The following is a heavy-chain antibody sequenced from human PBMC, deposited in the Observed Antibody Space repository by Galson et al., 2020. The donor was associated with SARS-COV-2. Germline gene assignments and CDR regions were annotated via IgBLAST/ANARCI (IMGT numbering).Heavy chain of an antibody. D-gene: IGHD3-16*01. Sequence: ASVKVSCKTSGYTFTGYYIHWVRQAPGQGLEWMGWINPNLGATNSAQNLQGRVTLTRDTSINTAYMDLTSLTSDDTAVYYCARTDGGTSFDYWGQGTLVTVSS. CDR3: ARTDGGTSFDY. CDR1: GYTFTGYY. V-gene: IGHV1-2*02. J-gene: IGHJ4*02. CDR2: INPNLGAT.